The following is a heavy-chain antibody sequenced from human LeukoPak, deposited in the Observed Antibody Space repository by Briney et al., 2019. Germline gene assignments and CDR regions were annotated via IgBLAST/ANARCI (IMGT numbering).Heavy chain of an antibody. Sequence: GGSLRLSCAASGFTFSSYAMHWVRQAPGKGLEWVAVISYDGSNKYYADSVKGRFTISRDNAKNSLYLQMNSLRAEDTALYYCARGGYCTNGVCYADYYYYMDVWGKGTTVTVSS. CDR3: ARGGYCTNGVCYADYYYYMDV. J-gene: IGHJ6*03. D-gene: IGHD2-8*01. CDR1: GFTFSSYA. CDR2: ISYDGSNK. V-gene: IGHV3-30*04.